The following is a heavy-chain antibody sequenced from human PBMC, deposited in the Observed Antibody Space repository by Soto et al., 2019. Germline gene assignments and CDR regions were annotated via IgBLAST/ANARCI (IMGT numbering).Heavy chain of an antibody. J-gene: IGHJ6*02. CDR3: ASSSLYGMDV. V-gene: IGHV4-30-4*01. Sequence: SETLSLTCSVSGGSISSGYYDWSWIRQPPGXGLEXIGXIXXXXXTXXXPSLKSRLIISIDTSKNQFSLKVGSVTAADTAVYYCASSSLYGMDVWGQGTTVTASS. CDR2: IXXXXXT. CDR1: GGSISSGYYD.